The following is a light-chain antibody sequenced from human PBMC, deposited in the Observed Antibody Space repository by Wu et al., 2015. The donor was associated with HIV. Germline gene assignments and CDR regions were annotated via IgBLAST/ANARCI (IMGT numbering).Light chain of an antibody. CDR3: QQRSDWQLT. Sequence: EIVLTQSPATLSLSLGERATLSCRASQSVSSYLAWYQQKPGQAPRLLIYDASNRATGIPARFSGSGSGTDFTLTISSLEPEDFAVYYCQQRSDWQLTFGGGTKVEI. CDR2: DAS. CDR1: QSVSSY. J-gene: IGKJ4*01. V-gene: IGKV3-11*01.